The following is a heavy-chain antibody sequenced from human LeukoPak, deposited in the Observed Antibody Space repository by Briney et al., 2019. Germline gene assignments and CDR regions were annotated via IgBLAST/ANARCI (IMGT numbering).Heavy chain of an antibody. D-gene: IGHD5-18*01. CDR2: MWYDGSNK. CDR1: GFTFSNYG. Sequence: TGRSLRLSCAASGFTFSNYGMHWVRQAPGKGLEWVAVMWYDGSNKYYTDSVKGRFTVPRDNSKNTLYLQMNSLRAEDTAVYYCAREDTSLVIAYWGQGTLVTVSS. J-gene: IGHJ4*02. V-gene: IGHV3-33*01. CDR3: AREDTSLVIAY.